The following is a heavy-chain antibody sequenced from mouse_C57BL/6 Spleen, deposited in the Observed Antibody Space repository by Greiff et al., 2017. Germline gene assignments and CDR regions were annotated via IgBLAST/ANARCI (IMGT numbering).Heavy chain of an antibody. CDR3: ASFYGSSYPWYFDV. D-gene: IGHD1-1*01. CDR2: ISGGGGNT. J-gene: IGHJ1*03. Sequence: EVQGVESGGGLVKPGGSLKLSCAASGFTFSSYTMSWVRQTPEKRLEWVATISGGGGNTYYPDSVKGRFTISRDNAKNTLYLQMSSLRSEDTALYYCASFYGSSYPWYFDVWGTGTTVTVSS. CDR1: GFTFSSYT. V-gene: IGHV5-9*01.